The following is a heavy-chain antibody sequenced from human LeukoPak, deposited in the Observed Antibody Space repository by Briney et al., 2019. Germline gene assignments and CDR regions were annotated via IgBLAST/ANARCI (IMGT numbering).Heavy chain of an antibody. CDR1: GFTFNRYW. CDR2: VKQDGSEK. D-gene: IGHD5-12*01. CDR3: ARVEASGYDYGAFDY. V-gene: IGHV3-7*01. J-gene: IGHJ4*02. Sequence: GGSLRLSCAASGFTFNRYWMSWVRQAPGKGLEWVANVKQDGSEKYYVDSVKGRFTISRDNAKNSLYLQMNSLRAEDTAVYYCARVEASGYDYGAFDYWGQGTLVTVSS.